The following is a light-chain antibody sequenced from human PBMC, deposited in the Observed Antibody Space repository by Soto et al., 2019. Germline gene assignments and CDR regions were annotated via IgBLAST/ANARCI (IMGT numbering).Light chain of an antibody. V-gene: IGLV2-14*01. CDR3: SSYTSTTTLYV. CDR1: SSDVGGYNY. J-gene: IGLJ1*01. Sequence: QSVLTQPASVSGSPGQSITISCTGTSSDVGGYNYVSWYQQHPGKAPKFMIYDVSNRPSGVSNRFSGSKSGNTASLTISGLQAEDEAVYSCSSYTSTTTLYVFGTGTKVTAL. CDR2: DVS.